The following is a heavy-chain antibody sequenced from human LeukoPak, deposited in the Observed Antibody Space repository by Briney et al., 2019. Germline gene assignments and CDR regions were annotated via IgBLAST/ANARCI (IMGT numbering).Heavy chain of an antibody. CDR2: ISDTGNT. CDR1: GFTLSSYA. Sequence: GGSLRLSCAASGFTLSSYAMSWVRQAPGKGLEWVSAISDTGNTYHADSVKGRFTISRDNSKNTLYLQMNSLRAEDTAVYYCAKVPQWSSFRFFDYWGQGTLVTVSS. CDR3: AKVPQWSSFRFFDY. V-gene: IGHV3-23*01. D-gene: IGHD6-13*01. J-gene: IGHJ4*02.